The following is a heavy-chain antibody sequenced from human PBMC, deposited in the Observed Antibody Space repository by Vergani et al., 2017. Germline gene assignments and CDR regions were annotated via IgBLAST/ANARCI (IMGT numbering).Heavy chain of an antibody. V-gene: IGHV3-48*01. CDR2: ISSSSSTI. CDR3: ARDPSVRGVIIANYFDY. D-gene: IGHD3-10*01. J-gene: IGHJ4*02. CDR1: RFTFSSYA. Sequence: EVQLLESGGGLVQPGGSLRLSCAASRFTFSSYAMSWVRQAPGKGLEWVSYISSSSSTIYYADSVKGRFTISRDNAKNSLYLQMNSLRAEDTAVYYCARDPSVRGVIIANYFDYWGQGTLVTVSS.